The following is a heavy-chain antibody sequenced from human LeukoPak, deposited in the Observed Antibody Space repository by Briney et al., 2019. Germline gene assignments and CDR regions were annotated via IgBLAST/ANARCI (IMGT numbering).Heavy chain of an antibody. Sequence: SETLSLTCSVSGDSISYFYWSWIRQPAGKGLEWIGRIYTSGTTNYNPSLKSRVTISIDTSKNQFSLKLSSVTAADTAVYYCARGLWFGDENPPYFDYWGQGTLVTVSS. D-gene: IGHD3-10*01. CDR1: GDSISYFY. V-gene: IGHV4-4*07. CDR2: IYTSGTT. J-gene: IGHJ4*02. CDR3: ARGLWFGDENPPYFDY.